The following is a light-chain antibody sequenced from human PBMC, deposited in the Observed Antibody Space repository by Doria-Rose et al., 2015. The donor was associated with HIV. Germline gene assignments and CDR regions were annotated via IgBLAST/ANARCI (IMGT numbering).Light chain of an antibody. CDR2: AAS. CDR1: QSTGSF. V-gene: IGKV1-39*01. Sequence: DIRMTQSPSSLSASVGDRVTITCRASQSTGSFLNWYQLKPGKAPKLLIYAASSLHNGVPSRFSGSGSGTDFTLTISSLQPEDFATYFCQQSYSTPLTFGGGTQVEIK. CDR3: QQSYSTPLT. J-gene: IGKJ4*01.